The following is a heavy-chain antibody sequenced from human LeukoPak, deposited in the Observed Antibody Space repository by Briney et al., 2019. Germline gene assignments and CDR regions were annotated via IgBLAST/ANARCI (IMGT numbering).Heavy chain of an antibody. J-gene: IGHJ4*02. CDR2: ISSSSSYI. Sequence: GGSLRLSCAASGFTFSDYSLNWVRQAPGKGLEWVSSISSSSSYIYYADSVKGRFTISRDNAKNSLYLQMNSLRAEDTAVYYCARDLSYYDSSGPEYWGQGTLVTVSS. CDR3: ARDLSYYDSSGPEY. CDR1: GFTFSDYS. D-gene: IGHD3-22*01. V-gene: IGHV3-21*01.